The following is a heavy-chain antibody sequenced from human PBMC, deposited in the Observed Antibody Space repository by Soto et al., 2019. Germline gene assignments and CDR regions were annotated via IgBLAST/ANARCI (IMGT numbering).Heavy chain of an antibody. CDR3: AIYIVGALTVLDYYHYGMDF. V-gene: IGHV1-24*01. CDR1: GYTLTELS. D-gene: IGHD1-26*01. J-gene: IGHJ6*02. Sequence: GASVKVSCKVSGYTLTELSMHWVRQAPGKGLEWMGGFDPEDGETIYAQKFQGRVTMTEDTSTDTAYMELSSLRSEDTAVYYCAIYIVGALTVLDYYHYGMDFWGQGTTVTVSS. CDR2: FDPEDGET.